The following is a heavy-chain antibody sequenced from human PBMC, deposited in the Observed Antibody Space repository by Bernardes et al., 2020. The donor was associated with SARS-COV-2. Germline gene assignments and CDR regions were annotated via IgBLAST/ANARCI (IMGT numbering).Heavy chain of an antibody. V-gene: IGHV1-2*02. CDR1: GYTFTGYY. D-gene: IGHD5-18*01. CDR3: ARDRIQGMATADFDY. J-gene: IGHJ4*02. Sequence: ASVKVSCKASGYTFTGYYMHWVRQAPGQGLEWMGWINPNSGGTNYAQKFQGRVTMTRDTSISTAYMELSRLRSDDTAVYYCARDRIQGMATADFDYWGQGTLVTVSS. CDR2: INPNSGGT.